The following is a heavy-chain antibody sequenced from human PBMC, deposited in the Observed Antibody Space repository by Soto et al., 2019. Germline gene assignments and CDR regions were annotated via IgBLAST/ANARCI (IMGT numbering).Heavy chain of an antibody. Sequence: ASVKVSCKASGYTFTGYYMHWVRQAPGQGLEWMGWINPNSGGTNYAQKFQGRVTMTRDTSISTAYMELSRLRSDYTAVYYCARESSSSSIHYYGMDVWGQGTTVTVSS. J-gene: IGHJ6*02. CDR3: ARESSSSSIHYYGMDV. CDR1: GYTFTGYY. CDR2: INPNSGGT. V-gene: IGHV1-2*02. D-gene: IGHD6-6*01.